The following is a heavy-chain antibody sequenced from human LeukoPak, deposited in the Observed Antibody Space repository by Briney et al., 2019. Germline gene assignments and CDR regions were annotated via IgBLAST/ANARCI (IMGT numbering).Heavy chain of an antibody. J-gene: IGHJ6*03. CDR2: MNPNSGNT. Sequence: ASVKVSCKASGYTFTSYDINWVRQATGQGLEWMGWMNPNSGNTGYAQKFQGRVTITRNTSISTAYMELSSLRSEDTAVYYCASGYCSSTSCYPYYMDVWGKGTTVTVSS. CDR3: ASGYCSSTSCYPYYMDV. V-gene: IGHV1-8*03. D-gene: IGHD2-2*01. CDR1: GYTFTSYD.